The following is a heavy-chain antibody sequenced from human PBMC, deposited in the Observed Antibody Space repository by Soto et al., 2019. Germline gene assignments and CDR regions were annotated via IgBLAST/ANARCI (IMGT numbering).Heavy chain of an antibody. V-gene: IGHV3-30*03. CDR3: VSLRHDSSGWYYFDY. Sequence: QVQLVESGGGVVQPGRSLRLSCAASGLTFRNYGMHWVRQAPGKGLEWVAVISYDGSNKYYADSVKGRFTISRDNSKNTLYLQMNSLRVEDTAVYYCVSLRHDSSGWYYFDYWGQGTLVTVSS. J-gene: IGHJ4*02. CDR2: ISYDGSNK. D-gene: IGHD6-19*01. CDR1: GLTFRNYG.